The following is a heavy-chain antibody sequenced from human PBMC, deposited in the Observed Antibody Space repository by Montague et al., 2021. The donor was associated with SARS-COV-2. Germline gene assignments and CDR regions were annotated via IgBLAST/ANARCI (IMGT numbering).Heavy chain of an antibody. V-gene: IGHV3-30*03. J-gene: IGHJ4*02. D-gene: IGHD2-2*01. CDR2: ISFDESDQ. Sequence: SRRLSCAASGFTFSDYAMHWVRQAPGKGLEWVAVISFDESDQYYADSVKGRFTISRDNSKNTLFLQMNSLRAEDTAVYYCARPGESAQYCSSATCYSHFDHWGQGNQVAVSS. CDR1: GFTFSDYA. CDR3: ARPGESAQYCSSATCYSHFDH.